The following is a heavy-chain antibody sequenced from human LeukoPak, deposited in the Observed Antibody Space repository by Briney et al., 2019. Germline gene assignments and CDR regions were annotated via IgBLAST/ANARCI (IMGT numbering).Heavy chain of an antibody. V-gene: IGHV1-69*13. CDR1: GGSFSNYA. D-gene: IGHD1-26*01. CDR2: IIPVFGTA. Sequence: ASVKVSCKASGGSFSNYAISWVRQAPGQGLEWMGGIIPVFGTANYAQKFQGKVTITAVESTSTAYMEVSSLRSEDTAVYHCARTLSYSGSYGFDYWGQGTLVTVSS. J-gene: IGHJ4*02. CDR3: ARTLSYSGSYGFDY.